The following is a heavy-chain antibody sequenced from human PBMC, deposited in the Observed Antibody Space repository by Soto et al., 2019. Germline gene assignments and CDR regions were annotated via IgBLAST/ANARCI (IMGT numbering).Heavy chain of an antibody. V-gene: IGHV3-23*01. CDR2: ISGSGGST. D-gene: IGHD2-15*01. Sequence: EVQLLESGGGLVQPGGSLRLSCAASGFTFSSYAMSWVRQAPEKGLEWVSAISGSGGSTYYADSVKGRFTISRDNSKNTMHLQMNSLSAEDTGVYYCAKSKKSVLCDIVAGYWGQGTLVTVSS. CDR3: AKSKKSVLCDIVAGY. CDR1: GFTFSSYA. J-gene: IGHJ4*02.